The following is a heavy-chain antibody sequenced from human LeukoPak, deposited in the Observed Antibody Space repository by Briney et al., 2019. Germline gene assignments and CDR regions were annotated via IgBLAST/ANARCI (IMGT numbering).Heavy chain of an antibody. CDR3: ARDLASTPHWELDY. CDR2: INPKSGGT. J-gene: IGHJ4*02. V-gene: IGHV1-2*06. D-gene: IGHD7-27*01. Sequence: GASVKVYCKASGYIFTDYYIHWVRQSHAQGLEWMGRINPKSGGTDDAQDFQGRVTMTRDSSINTVHLYLSSLTSDDTAVYYCARDLASTPHWELDYWGQGSPVTVSP. CDR1: GYIFTDYY.